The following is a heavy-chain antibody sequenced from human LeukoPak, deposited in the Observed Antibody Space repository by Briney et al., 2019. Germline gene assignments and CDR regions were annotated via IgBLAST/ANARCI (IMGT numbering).Heavy chain of an antibody. D-gene: IGHD4-23*01. CDR2: INWNGGST. V-gene: IGHV3-20*04. J-gene: IGHJ4*02. Sequence: GGSLRLSCAASGFTFDDYGMSWVRQAPGKGLEWVSGINWNGGSTGYADSVKGRFTISRDNAKNSLYLQMNSLRAEDMALYYCARDRYGGNSPFVDYWGQGTLVTVSS. CDR1: GFTFDDYG. CDR3: ARDRYGGNSPFVDY.